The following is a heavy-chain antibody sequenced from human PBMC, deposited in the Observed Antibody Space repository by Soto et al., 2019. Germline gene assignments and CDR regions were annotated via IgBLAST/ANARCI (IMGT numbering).Heavy chain of an antibody. CDR2: IIPISGTA. CDR3: ARDRTGTGYYYGMDV. CDR1: GGTFSFSA. J-gene: IGHJ6*02. D-gene: IGHD1-7*01. Sequence: SVKVSCKASGGTFSFSAFSWVRQAPGQGLEWMGGIIPISGTANYAQQFQGRVTITADESTDTAYMELISLTSEDTAVYYCARDRTGTGYYYGMDVWGQGTTVTVSS. V-gene: IGHV1-69*13.